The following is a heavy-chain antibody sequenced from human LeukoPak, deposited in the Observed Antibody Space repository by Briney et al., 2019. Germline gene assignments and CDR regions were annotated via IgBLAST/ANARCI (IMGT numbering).Heavy chain of an antibody. Sequence: GRYLRLYCAGAGFNCSSYAMQWVSQAPGNGLEWVSRISGTGGSTYYADSVKGRFTISRDNSKNTLSLQMNSLRAEDTAVYFCAKENVVLAGGDFDCWGQGTLVTVSS. J-gene: IGHJ4*02. CDR3: AKENVVLAGGDFDC. V-gene: IGHV3-23*01. CDR1: GFNCSSYA. CDR2: ISGTGGST. D-gene: IGHD6-19*01.